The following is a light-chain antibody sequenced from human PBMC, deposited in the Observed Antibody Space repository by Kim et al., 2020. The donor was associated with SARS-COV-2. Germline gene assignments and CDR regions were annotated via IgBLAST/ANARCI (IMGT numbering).Light chain of an antibody. CDR3: QVWDSSSDHPV. J-gene: IGLJ3*02. V-gene: IGLV3-21*04. CDR1: NIGSES. CDR2: YDS. Sequence: PGKTDRITCGGNNIGSESVHWYKRRPGQAPVLVIYYDSDRPSGIPERFSGSNAGNTATLTISRVEAGDEADYYCQVWDSSSDHPVFGGGTQLTVL.